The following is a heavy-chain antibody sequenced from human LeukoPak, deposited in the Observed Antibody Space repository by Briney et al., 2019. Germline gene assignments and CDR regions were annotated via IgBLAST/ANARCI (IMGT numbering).Heavy chain of an antibody. D-gene: IGHD3-3*01. V-gene: IGHV4-39*01. Sequence: PSETLYLTCTVSGGSISSSSYSWGRIRQPPGKGQEGIGSTYYSGTTYYNPSLKSRVTISVDTSKIQFSLKLSSVAATDTAVYFCARLRFDFWSGYTHPYFDYWGQGTLVTVSS. CDR1: GGSISSSSYS. J-gene: IGHJ4*02. CDR2: TYYSGTT. CDR3: ARLRFDFWSGYTHPYFDY.